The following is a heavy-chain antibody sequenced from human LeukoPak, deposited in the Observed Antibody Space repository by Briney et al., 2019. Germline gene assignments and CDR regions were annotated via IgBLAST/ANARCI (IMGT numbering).Heavy chain of an antibody. CDR2: FYTSGST. Sequence: SETLTLTCSVSGASIRDYYWNWIRQPAGKGLEWIGRFYTSGSTNYNPSLRGRATMSVDTSKNQLSLKVTSVTAADTAVYYCVKGYYYYDSNGYYVNDGFHIWGQGTMVIVSP. CDR3: VKGYYYYDSNGYYVNDGFHI. CDR1: GASIRDYY. J-gene: IGHJ3*02. D-gene: IGHD3-22*01. V-gene: IGHV4-4*07.